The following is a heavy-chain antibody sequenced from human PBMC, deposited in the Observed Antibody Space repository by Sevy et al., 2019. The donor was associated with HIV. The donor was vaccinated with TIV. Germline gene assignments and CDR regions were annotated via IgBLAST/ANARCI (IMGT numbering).Heavy chain of an antibody. V-gene: IGHV7-4-1*02. CDR3: ARAGDIVVVVAATPYYYYGMDV. CDR2: INTNTGNP. D-gene: IGHD2-15*01. CDR1: GYTFTSYA. Sequence: ASVKVSCKASGYTFTSYAMNWVRQAPGQGLEWMGWINTNTGNPTYAQGFTGRFVFSLDTSVSTAYLQISSQKAEDTAVYYCARAGDIVVVVAATPYYYYGMDVWGQGTTVTVSS. J-gene: IGHJ6*02.